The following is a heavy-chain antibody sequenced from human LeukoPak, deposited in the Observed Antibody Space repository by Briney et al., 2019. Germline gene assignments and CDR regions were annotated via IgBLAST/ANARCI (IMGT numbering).Heavy chain of an antibody. D-gene: IGHD6-13*01. CDR1: GISFSSHS. Sequence: GGSLRLSCAASGISFSSHSMNWVRQAPGKGLEWVSSISSSSSYIYYADSVKGRFTISRDNSKNTLYLQMNSLRAEDTAVYYCAKDLRAAAGVLSYYFDYWGQGTLVTVSS. J-gene: IGHJ4*02. V-gene: IGHV3-21*01. CDR3: AKDLRAAAGVLSYYFDY. CDR2: ISSSSSYI.